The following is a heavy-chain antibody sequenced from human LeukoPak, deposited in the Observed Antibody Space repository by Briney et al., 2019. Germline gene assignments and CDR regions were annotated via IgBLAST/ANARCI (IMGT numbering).Heavy chain of an antibody. D-gene: IGHD5-18*01. J-gene: IGHJ5*02. CDR2: IIPIFGTA. CDR3: ARCGYSDAWSCDH. V-gene: IGHV1-69*05. Sequence: SVKVSCKASGGTFSSYAISWVRQAPGQGLEWMGGIIPIFGTANYAQKFQGRVTVTTDTSASTAYMELSSLRSEHTAVYYCARCGYSDAWSCDHWGQGTLVTVSS. CDR1: GGTFSSYA.